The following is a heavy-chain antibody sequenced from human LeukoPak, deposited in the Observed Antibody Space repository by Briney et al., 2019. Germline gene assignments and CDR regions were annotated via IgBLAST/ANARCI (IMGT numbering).Heavy chain of an antibody. D-gene: IGHD5-18*01. CDR1: GGSFSGYY. V-gene: IGHV4-34*01. J-gene: IGHJ4*02. CDR3: AGGYSYGLNYFDY. Sequence: SETLSLTCAVYGGSFSGYYWSWIRQPPGKGLEWIGEINHSGSTNYNPSLKSRVTISVDTSKNQFSLKLSSVAAADTAVYYCAGGYSYGLNYFDYWGQGALVTVSS. CDR2: INHSGST.